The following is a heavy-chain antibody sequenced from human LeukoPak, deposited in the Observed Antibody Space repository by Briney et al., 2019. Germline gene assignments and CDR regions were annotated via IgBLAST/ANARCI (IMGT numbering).Heavy chain of an antibody. J-gene: IGHJ3*02. CDR3: ARDQWLYYYDSSGYYPGAFDI. V-gene: IGHV1-18*01. CDR2: ISAYNGNT. CDR1: GYTFTSYG. Sequence: ASVKVSCKASGYTFTSYGISWVRQAPGQGLGWMGWISAYNGNTNYAQKLQGRVTMTTDTSTSTAYMELRSLRSDDTAVYYCARDQWLYYYDSSGYYPGAFDIWGQGTMVTVSS. D-gene: IGHD3-22*01.